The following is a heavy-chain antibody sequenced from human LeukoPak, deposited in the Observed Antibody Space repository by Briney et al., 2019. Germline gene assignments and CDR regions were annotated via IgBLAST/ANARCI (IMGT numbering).Heavy chain of an antibody. CDR2: INPNSGGT. D-gene: IGHD4-23*01. J-gene: IGHJ6*03. CDR1: GYTFTGYY. V-gene: IGHV1-2*02. Sequence: ASVKVSCKASGYTFTGYYMHWVRQAPGQGLEWMGWINPNSGGTNYAQKFQGRVTMTRDTSISTAYMELSRLRSDDTAVYYCARDRVVTTGYYYYYMDVWGKGTTVTVSS. CDR3: ARDRVVTTGYYYYYMDV.